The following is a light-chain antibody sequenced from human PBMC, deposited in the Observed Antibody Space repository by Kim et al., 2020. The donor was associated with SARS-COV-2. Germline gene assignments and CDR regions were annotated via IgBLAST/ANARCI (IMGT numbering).Light chain of an antibody. J-gene: IGLJ2*01. CDR1: RTNIGINV. CDR2: DNH. Sequence: GLQVTSSCSGSRTNIGINVVNWYQQLPGTAPKLLMFDNHQRPSGVPDRFSGSKSGTSASLAISGLQSEDEADYYCATWDDSLHGVVFGGGTQLTVL. V-gene: IGLV1-44*01. CDR3: ATWDDSLHGVV.